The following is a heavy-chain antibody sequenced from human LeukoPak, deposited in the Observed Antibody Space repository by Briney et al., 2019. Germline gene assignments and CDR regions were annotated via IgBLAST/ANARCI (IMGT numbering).Heavy chain of an antibody. CDR1: GYTLTELS. Sequence: ASVKVSCKVSGYTLTELSMHWVRQAPGKGLEWMGGFDPEDGETIYAQKFQGRVTMTEDTSTDTAYMELSSLRSEDTAVYYCATYDPGIAAAGALVYWGQGTLVTVSS. D-gene: IGHD6-13*01. CDR3: ATYDPGIAAAGALVY. J-gene: IGHJ4*02. CDR2: FDPEDGET. V-gene: IGHV1-24*01.